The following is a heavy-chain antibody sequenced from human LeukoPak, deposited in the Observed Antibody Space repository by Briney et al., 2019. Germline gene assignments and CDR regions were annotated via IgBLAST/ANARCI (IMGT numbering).Heavy chain of an antibody. J-gene: IGHJ3*02. D-gene: IGHD3-22*01. V-gene: IGHV3-30*04. CDR2: ISYDGSNK. CDR1: GFTFSSYA. CDR3: AREYYYDSSGYYHDAFDI. Sequence: PGGSLRLSCAASGFTFSSYAMHWVRQAPGKGLEWVAVISYDGSNKYYADSVKGRFTISRDNSKNTLYLQMNSLRAEDTAVYYCAREYYYDSSGYYHDAFDIWGQGTMVTVSS.